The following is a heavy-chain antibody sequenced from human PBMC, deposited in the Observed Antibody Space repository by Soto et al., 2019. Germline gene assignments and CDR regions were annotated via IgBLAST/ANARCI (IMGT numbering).Heavy chain of an antibody. J-gene: IGHJ6*02. D-gene: IGHD3-3*01. V-gene: IGHV5-51*01. CDR3: ARCPYYDFWSVYSQPNSCYYGMGV. Sequence: GESLKISCKGSGYSFTNYWIGWVRHMPGKGLEWMGIIYPDDSDTRYSPSFQAQVTISADKSISTAYLQWTSLKASDTAMYYCARCPYYDFWSVYSQPNSCYYGMGVLGQGTTVTVSS. CDR1: GYSFTNYW. CDR2: IYPDDSDT.